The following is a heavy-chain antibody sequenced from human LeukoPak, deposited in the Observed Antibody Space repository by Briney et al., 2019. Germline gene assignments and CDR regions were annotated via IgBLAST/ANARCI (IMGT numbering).Heavy chain of an antibody. CDR2: INPSGGST. CDR1: GYTFTSYY. D-gene: IGHD2-15*01. V-gene: IGHV1-46*01. J-gene: IGHJ4*02. CDR3: ERELVVAGGFDY. Sequence: ASVKVSCKASGYTFTSYYMHWVRQAPGQGLEWMGIINPSGGSTSYAQKFQGRVTMTRDTSTSTVYMELSSLRSEDTAVYYCERELVVAGGFDYWGQGTLVTVSS.